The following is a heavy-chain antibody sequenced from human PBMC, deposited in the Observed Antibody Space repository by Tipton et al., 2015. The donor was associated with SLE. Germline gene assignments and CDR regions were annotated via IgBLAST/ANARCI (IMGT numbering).Heavy chain of an antibody. J-gene: IGHJ6*02. V-gene: IGHV3-53*05. CDR1: GLIVRNNY. Sequence: GSLRLSCAASGLIVRNNYISWVRQAPGKGLEWVSVIYSGGSTYYGDSVKGRFTISRDNSKNTLYLQMNSLRVEDTAVYYCARSGGYCSSNGCQRGLDVWGQGTTVTASS. D-gene: IGHD2-2*01. CDR3: ARSGGYCSSNGCQRGLDV. CDR2: IYSGGST.